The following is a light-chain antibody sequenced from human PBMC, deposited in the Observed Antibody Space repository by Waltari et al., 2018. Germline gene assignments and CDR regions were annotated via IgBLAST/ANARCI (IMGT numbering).Light chain of an antibody. Sequence: QLVLTQSPSASVSLGASVKLTCTLSSGHSSNIIAWLQQQPGKGPRYLMQVNSDGSHRKGDEIPDRFSGSSSGAERYLTISSLQSEDEADYYCETGGHGTWVFGGGTKLTVL. CDR2: VNSDGSH. J-gene: IGLJ3*02. V-gene: IGLV4-69*01. CDR3: ETGGHGTWV. CDR1: SGHSSNI.